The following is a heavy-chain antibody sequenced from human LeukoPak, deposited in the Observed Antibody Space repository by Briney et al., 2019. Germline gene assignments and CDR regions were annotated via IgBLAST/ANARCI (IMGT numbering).Heavy chain of an antibody. Sequence: AGTLSLTCAVSGGSISSSNWWSGVRQPPGKGLEGIGEIYHSGSTNYNPSLKSRVTISVDKSKNQFSLKLSSVTAADTAVYYCARITAAAASPFDPWGQGTLVTVSS. CDR3: ARITAAAASPFDP. V-gene: IGHV4-4*02. CDR1: GGSISSSNW. CDR2: IYHSGST. D-gene: IGHD6-13*01. J-gene: IGHJ5*02.